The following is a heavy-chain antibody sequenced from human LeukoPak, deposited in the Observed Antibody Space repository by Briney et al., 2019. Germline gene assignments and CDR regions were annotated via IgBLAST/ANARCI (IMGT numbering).Heavy chain of an antibody. D-gene: IGHD3-10*01. CDR2: IYYSGST. J-gene: IGHJ5*02. CDR3: VRDRPLRFASGSCCSLRP. V-gene: IGHV4-59*12. CDR1: GGSISSYY. Sequence: PSETLSLTCTVSGGSISSYYWSWIRQPPGKGLEWIGYIYYSGSTNYSPSLKSRVTISVDTSKNQLSLRLSSVTAADTAVYYCVRDRPLRFASGSCCSLRPWGQGTLVTVSS.